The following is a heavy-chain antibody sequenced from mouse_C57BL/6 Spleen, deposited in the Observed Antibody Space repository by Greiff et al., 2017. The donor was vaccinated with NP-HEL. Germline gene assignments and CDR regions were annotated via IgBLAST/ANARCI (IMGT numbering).Heavy chain of an antibody. CDR2: ISNLAYSI. CDR1: GFTFSDYG. Sequence: EVKLEESGGGLVQPGGSLKLSCAASGFTFSDYGMAWVRQAPRKGPEWVAFISNLAYSIYYADTVTGRFTISRENAKNTLYLEMSSLMSEDTAMYYCARQGGWYFDVWGTGTTVTVSS. J-gene: IGHJ1*03. D-gene: IGHD1-1*02. V-gene: IGHV5-15*04. CDR3: ARQGGWYFDV.